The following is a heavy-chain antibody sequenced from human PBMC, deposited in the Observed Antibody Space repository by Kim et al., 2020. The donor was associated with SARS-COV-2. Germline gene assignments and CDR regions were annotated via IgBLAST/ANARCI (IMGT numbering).Heavy chain of an antibody. Sequence: SETLSLTCAVYGGSFSGYYWSWIRQPPGKGLEWIGEINHSGSTNYNPSLKSRVTISVDTSKNQFSLKLSSVTAADTAVYYCARGRIAAAAPLYYYYYYGMDVWGQGTTVTVSS. J-gene: IGHJ6*02. CDR3: ARGRIAAAAPLYYYYYYGMDV. CDR2: INHSGST. D-gene: IGHD6-13*01. V-gene: IGHV4-34*01. CDR1: GGSFSGYY.